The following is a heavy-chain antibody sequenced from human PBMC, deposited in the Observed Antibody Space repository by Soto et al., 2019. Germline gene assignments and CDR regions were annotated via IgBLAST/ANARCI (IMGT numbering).Heavy chain of an antibody. CDR3: GRMGTSLTFNSFDP. CDR1: GYAFSNNN. Sequence: QVPLVQTGADVTKPGASVKVPCQASGYAFSNNNISWVRQGTGRRLERMGWMNSHSGNGGYAQKFQGRVTLTRETSTSTAYMELRSLTPGDTAIYYCGRMGTSLTFNSFDPWAQGTLVTVSP. D-gene: IGHD1-1*01. J-gene: IGHJ5*02. V-gene: IGHV1-8*01. CDR2: MNSHSGNG.